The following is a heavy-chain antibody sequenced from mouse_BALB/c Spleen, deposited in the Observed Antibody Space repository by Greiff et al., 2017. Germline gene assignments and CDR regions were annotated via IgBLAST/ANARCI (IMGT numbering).Heavy chain of an antibody. Sequence: VESGGGLVQPGGSRKLSCAASGFTFSSFGMHWVRQAPEKGLEWVAYISSGSSTIYYADTVKGRFTISRDNPKNTLFLQMTSLRSEDTAMYYCARLGPVYFDYWGQGTTLTVSS. V-gene: IGHV5-17*02. CDR1: GFTFSSFG. D-gene: IGHD4-1*01. CDR2: ISSGSSTI. CDR3: ARLGPVYFDY. J-gene: IGHJ2*01.